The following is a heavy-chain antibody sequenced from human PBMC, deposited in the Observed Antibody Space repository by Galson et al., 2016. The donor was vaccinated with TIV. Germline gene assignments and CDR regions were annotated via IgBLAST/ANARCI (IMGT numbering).Heavy chain of an antibody. CDR3: ARMLFDIVQAPAATPTGYFDP. CDR1: RFSFHTYW. D-gene: IGHD2-2*01. Sequence: SLRLSCAASRFSFHTYWMSWLRQAPGKGLEWVASISDGGSEKDYVDSVKGRFTISRDNAQTSLYLQMDSLRAEDTAVYYCARMLFDIVQAPAATPTGYFDPWGQGTLVTVSS. V-gene: IGHV3-7*01. J-gene: IGHJ5*02. CDR2: ISDGGSEK.